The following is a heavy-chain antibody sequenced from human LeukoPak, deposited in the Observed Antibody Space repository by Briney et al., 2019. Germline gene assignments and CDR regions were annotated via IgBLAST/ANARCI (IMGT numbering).Heavy chain of an antibody. Sequence: SETLSLTCTVSGGSISSHYWSWIRQPPGKGLEWIGYIYYSGSTNYNPSLKSRVTISVDTSKNQFSLKLSSVTAADTAVYYCARGSLWFGESVWWFDPWGQGTLVTVSS. CDR3: ARGSLWFGESVWWFDP. V-gene: IGHV4-59*11. D-gene: IGHD3-10*01. J-gene: IGHJ5*02. CDR2: IYYSGST. CDR1: GGSISSHY.